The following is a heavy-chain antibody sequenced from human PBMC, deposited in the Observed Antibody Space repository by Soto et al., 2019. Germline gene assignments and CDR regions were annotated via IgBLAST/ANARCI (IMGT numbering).Heavy chain of an antibody. Sequence: SETLSLTCSVSGYSISSGFYWDWIRQPPGKGLEWIGSIYHRGNTYYNPSHNGRITISLDTSKNQFSLRLTSVTAADTAGYYCARGEVRGLIATVLDYWGPIALVTVST. J-gene: IGHJ4*02. D-gene: IGHD3-10*01. CDR1: GYSISSGFY. V-gene: IGHV4-38-2*02. CDR3: ARGEVRGLIATVLDY. CDR2: IYHRGNT.